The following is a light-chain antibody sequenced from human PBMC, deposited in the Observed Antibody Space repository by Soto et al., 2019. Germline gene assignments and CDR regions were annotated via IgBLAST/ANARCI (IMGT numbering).Light chain of an antibody. V-gene: IGLV2-8*01. J-gene: IGLJ2*01. CDR3: CSYAGRNTLI. CDR2: AVN. CDR1: RSDVGGNDL. Sequence: QSVLTQPPSASGSPGQSVTISCTGSRSDVGGNDLVSWYQQHPGKAPQLIISAVNKRPSGVPDRFSGSKSGNTASLTVSGLQAEDEADYYCCSYAGRNTLIFGGGTKLTVL.